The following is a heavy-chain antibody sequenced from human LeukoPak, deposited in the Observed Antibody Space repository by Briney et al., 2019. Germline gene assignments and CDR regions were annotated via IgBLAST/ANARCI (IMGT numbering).Heavy chain of an antibody. CDR2: INSDGSST. J-gene: IGHJ4*02. CDR3: AREYSSSWSTNFDY. D-gene: IGHD6-13*01. V-gene: IGHV3-74*01. CDR1: GFTFSSYW. Sequence: GESLRLSCAASGFTFSSYWMHWVRQAPGKGLVWVSRINSDGSSTSYADSVKGRFTISRDNAKNTLYLQMNSLRAEDTAVYYCAREYSSSWSTNFDYWGQGTLVTVSS.